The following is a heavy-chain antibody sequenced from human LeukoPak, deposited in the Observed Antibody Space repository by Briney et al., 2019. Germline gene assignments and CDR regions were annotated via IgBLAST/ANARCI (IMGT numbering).Heavy chain of an antibody. CDR1: AFTFSSYS. CDR3: ASENDAFDI. V-gene: IGHV3-30*04. CDR2: IAYDGSYK. Sequence: GGSLRLSCAGSAFTFSSYSMSWVRQAPGQGLEWVAVIAYDGSYKYYADSVKVRFTISRDNSKSTLYLLMNSLRAEDTAVYYCASENDAFDIWGPGTVVTVSS. J-gene: IGHJ3*02.